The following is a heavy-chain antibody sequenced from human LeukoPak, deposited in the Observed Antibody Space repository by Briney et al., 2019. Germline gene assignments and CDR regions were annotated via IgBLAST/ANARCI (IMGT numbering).Heavy chain of an antibody. V-gene: IGHV4-39*02. D-gene: IGHD3-10*01. Sequence: PSETLSLTCTVSGGSIRSSYYYWGWIRQPPGKGLEWIGSIYDSGSTYCNPSLKSRVTISVDTSKNQFSLKLNSVTAADTAVYYCARDVSSYIDYWGRGTLVTVSS. CDR1: GGSIRSSYYY. CDR2: IYDSGST. J-gene: IGHJ4*02. CDR3: ARDVSSYIDY.